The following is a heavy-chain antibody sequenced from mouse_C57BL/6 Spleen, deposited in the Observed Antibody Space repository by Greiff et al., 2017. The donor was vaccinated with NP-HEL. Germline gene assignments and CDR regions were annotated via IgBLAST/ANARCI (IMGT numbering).Heavy chain of an antibody. CDR2: IYPGSGST. V-gene: IGHV1-55*01. D-gene: IGHD1-1*01. CDR3: AREEVYYGSSYGAWFAY. J-gene: IGHJ3*01. Sequence: VQLQQPGAELVKPGASVKMSCKASGYTFTSYWITWVKQRPGQGLEWIGDIYPGSGSTNYNEKFKSKATLTVDTSSSTAYMQLSSLTSEDSAVYYCAREEVYYGSSYGAWFAYWGQGTLVTVSA. CDR1: GYTFTSYW.